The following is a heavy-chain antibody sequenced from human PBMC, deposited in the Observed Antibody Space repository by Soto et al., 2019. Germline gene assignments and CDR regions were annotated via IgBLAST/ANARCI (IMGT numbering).Heavy chain of an antibody. Sequence: ASVKVSCKASGYTFTSYGISWVRQPPGQGLEWMGWISAYNGNTNYAQKLQGRVTMTTDTSTSTAYMELRSLRSDDTAVYYCARDSTAIVVVVAAPGYWFDPWGQGTLVTVSS. J-gene: IGHJ5*02. D-gene: IGHD2-15*01. CDR3: ARDSTAIVVVVAAPGYWFDP. CDR1: GYTFTSYG. CDR2: ISAYNGNT. V-gene: IGHV1-18*01.